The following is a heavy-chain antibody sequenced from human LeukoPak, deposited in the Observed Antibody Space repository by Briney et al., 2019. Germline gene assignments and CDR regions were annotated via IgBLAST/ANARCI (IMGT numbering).Heavy chain of an antibody. CDR1: GFTFSSYA. CDR2: ISGSGGST. Sequence: GGSLRLSCAASGFTFSSYAMSWFRQAPGKGLEWVSAISGSGGSTYYADSVKGRFTISRDNSKNTLYLQMNSLRAEDTAVYYCATPLYDYVWGSYRYWGQGTLVTVSS. J-gene: IGHJ4*02. D-gene: IGHD3-16*02. V-gene: IGHV3-23*01. CDR3: ATPLYDYVWGSYRY.